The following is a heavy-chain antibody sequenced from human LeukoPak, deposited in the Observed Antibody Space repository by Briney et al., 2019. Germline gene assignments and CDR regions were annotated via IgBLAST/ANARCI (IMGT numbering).Heavy chain of an antibody. Sequence: ASVKVSCKASGGTFSSYAISWVRQAPGQGLEWMGRIIPILGIANYAQKFQGRVTITADKSTSTAYMELSSLRSEDTAVYYCARDRTSSGWLSGSLIDYWGQGTLVTVSS. D-gene: IGHD6-19*01. CDR2: IIPILGIA. J-gene: IGHJ4*02. CDR3: ARDRTSSGWLSGSLIDY. CDR1: GGTFSSYA. V-gene: IGHV1-69*04.